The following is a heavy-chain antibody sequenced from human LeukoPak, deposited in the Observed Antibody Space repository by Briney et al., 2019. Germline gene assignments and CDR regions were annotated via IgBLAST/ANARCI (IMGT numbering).Heavy chain of an antibody. CDR2: INWNGAST. CDR3: AGGXRXXXXXXX. V-gene: IGHV3-20*04. CDR1: GFRFDDHG. Sequence: GGSLRLSCEASGFRFDDHGMSWVRQAPGKGLEWVSGINWNGASTGYGDSVKGRFTISRDNAKNSLYLQMNSLRAEDRAWYYGAGGXRXXXXXXXWGQGVLVTVSS. J-gene: IGHJ4*02.